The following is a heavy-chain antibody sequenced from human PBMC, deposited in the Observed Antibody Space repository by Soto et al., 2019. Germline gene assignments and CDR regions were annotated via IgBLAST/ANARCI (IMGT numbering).Heavy chain of an antibody. CDR3: ARVSSRTTLDS. J-gene: IGHJ4*02. CDR1: GYTFSIYS. V-gene: IGHV1-18*04. D-gene: IGHD2-2*01. CDR2: ISPYNGDT. Sequence: GASVKVSFKSSGYTFSIYSINWVRQAPGHGLEWVGWISPYNGDTHYAQKLQGRVTMTTDTPTSTAYMELKSLRSDDTAVYYCARVSSRTTLDSWGPGTLVTVSS.